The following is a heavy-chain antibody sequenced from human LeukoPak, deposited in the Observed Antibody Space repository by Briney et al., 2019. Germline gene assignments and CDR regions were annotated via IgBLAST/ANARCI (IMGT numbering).Heavy chain of an antibody. V-gene: IGHV4-4*09. J-gene: IGHJ4*02. CDR1: GCSISSNC. Sequence: PSETLSLTCTVSGCSISSNCWSWIRQPPGKGLEWIGCIYASGTTNYNPSLKGRLTISVDTSNSQFSLTVRSVTAADTAVYYCGGRGFWGQGTLVTVSS. CDR2: IYASGTT. CDR3: GGRGF. D-gene: IGHD3-10*01.